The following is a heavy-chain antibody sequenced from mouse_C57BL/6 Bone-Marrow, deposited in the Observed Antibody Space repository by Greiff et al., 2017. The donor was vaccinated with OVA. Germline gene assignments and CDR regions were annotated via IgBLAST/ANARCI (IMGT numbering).Heavy chain of an antibody. CDR3: TRADDGYYRYWFAY. D-gene: IGHD2-3*01. Sequence: ESGAELVRPGASVTLSCKASGYTFTDYEMHWVKQTPVHGLEWIGAIDPETGGTAYNQKFKGKAILTADKSSSTAYMELRSLTSEDSAVYYCTRADDGYYRYWFAYWGQGTVVTVSA. J-gene: IGHJ3*01. CDR1: GYTFTDYE. CDR2: IDPETGGT. V-gene: IGHV1-15*01.